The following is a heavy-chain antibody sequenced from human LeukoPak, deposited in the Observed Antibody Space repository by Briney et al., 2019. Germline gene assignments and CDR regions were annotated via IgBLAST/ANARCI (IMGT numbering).Heavy chain of an antibody. D-gene: IGHD3-22*01. CDR2: ISTSGGNT. CDR3: AKDDSSGYGYYFDY. CDR1: GFTFSNAW. V-gene: IGHV3-23*01. J-gene: IGHJ4*02. Sequence: GGSLRLSCAASGFTFSNAWMSWVRQAPGKGLEWVSTISTSGGNTYHADSVKGRFTISRDNSKNTLYLQMNSLRAEDTAVYYCAKDDSSGYGYYFDYWGQGTLVTASS.